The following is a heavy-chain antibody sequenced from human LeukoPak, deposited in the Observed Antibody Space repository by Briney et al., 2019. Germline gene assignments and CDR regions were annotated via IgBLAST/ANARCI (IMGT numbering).Heavy chain of an antibody. CDR3: AKAEDIVVVVAATSFDY. CDR1: GFTFSSYA. V-gene: IGHV3-23*01. D-gene: IGHD2-15*01. Sequence: GGSLRLSCAASGFTFSSYAMSWVRQAPGKGLEWVSAISGSGGSTYYADSVKGRSTISRDNSKNTLYLQMNSLRAEDTAVYYCAKAEDIVVVVAATSFDYWGQGTLVTVSS. CDR2: ISGSGGST. J-gene: IGHJ4*02.